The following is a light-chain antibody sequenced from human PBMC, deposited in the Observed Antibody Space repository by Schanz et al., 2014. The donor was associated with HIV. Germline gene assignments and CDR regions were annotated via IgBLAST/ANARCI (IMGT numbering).Light chain of an antibody. V-gene: IGKV3-11*01. Sequence: EIVLTQSPGTLSLSPGERATLSCRASQSVSSNFLAWYQQKPGQAPRLVIFGTSNRATGIPDRFSGSDSGTDFTLTISSLEPEDFAVYYCQQRSNWPSTFGGGTKVEIK. J-gene: IGKJ4*01. CDR2: GTS. CDR3: QQRSNWPST. CDR1: QSVSSN.